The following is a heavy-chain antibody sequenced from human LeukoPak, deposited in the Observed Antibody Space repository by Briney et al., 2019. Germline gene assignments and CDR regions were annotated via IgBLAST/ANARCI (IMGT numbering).Heavy chain of an antibody. CDR1: GFPFSSYG. D-gene: IGHD2-2*01. Sequence: GRSLGLSCEGSGFPFSSYGMHWVRQAPGKWLEWLALISYDSSNWVIADSVKGRFTISRDNSKNTLYLQMNSLRAEDTAVYYCAKGVVVAPDVTPFDYWGQGTLVTVSS. CDR2: ISYDSSNW. J-gene: IGHJ4*02. V-gene: IGHV3-30*18. CDR3: AKGVVVAPDVTPFDY.